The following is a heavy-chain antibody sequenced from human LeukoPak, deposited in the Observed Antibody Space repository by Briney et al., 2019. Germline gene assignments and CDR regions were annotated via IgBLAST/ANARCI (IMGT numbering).Heavy chain of an antibody. J-gene: IGHJ5*02. CDR1: GFTFSSYG. Sequence: GGSLRLSCAASGFTFSSYGMHWVRQAPGKGLEWVAVISYDGSNKYYADSVKGRFTISRDNSKNTLYLQMNSLRAEDTAVYYCAKVLAQGEVWFDPWGQGTLVTVSS. CDR3: AKVLAQGEVWFDP. D-gene: IGHD3-16*01. V-gene: IGHV3-30*18. CDR2: ISYDGSNK.